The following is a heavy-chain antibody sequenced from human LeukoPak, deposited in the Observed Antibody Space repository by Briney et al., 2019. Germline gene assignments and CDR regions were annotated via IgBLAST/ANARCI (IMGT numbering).Heavy chain of an antibody. CDR2: ISGSGGST. CDR3: AREYGIAVAGTRYFDY. V-gene: IGHV3-23*01. Sequence: HPGGSLRLSCAASGFTFSSYAMSWVRQAPGKGLEWVSAISGSGGSTYYADSVKGRFTISRDNSKNTLYLQMSSLRAEDTAVYYCAREYGIAVAGTRYFDYWGQGTLVTVSS. D-gene: IGHD6-19*01. CDR1: GFTFSSYA. J-gene: IGHJ4*02.